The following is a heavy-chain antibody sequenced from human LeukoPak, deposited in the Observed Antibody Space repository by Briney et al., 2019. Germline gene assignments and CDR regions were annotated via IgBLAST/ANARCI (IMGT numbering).Heavy chain of an antibody. CDR1: GGSFSGYY. J-gene: IGHJ6*03. V-gene: IGHV4-34*01. D-gene: IGHD3-10*01. CDR3: ARRVGRYFGERAYYYNYMDV. Sequence: ETSETLSLTCAVYGGSFSGYYWSWIRQPPGKGLEWIGEINHSGSTRYNPSLKSRVSISIDTSKNQFSLKLSSVTAADTAMYYCARRVGRYFGERAYYYNYMDVWGKGTTVTISS. CDR2: INHSGST.